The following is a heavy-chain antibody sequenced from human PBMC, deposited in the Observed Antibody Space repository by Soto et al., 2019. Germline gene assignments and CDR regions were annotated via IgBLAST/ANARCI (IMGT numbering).Heavy chain of an antibody. J-gene: IGHJ4*02. D-gene: IGHD4-17*01. CDR3: ARRYGHYFDY. Sequence: SETLSLTCTVSGGSISSYYWSWIRQPPGKGLEWIGYIYYSGSTNYNPSLKSRVTISVDTSKNQLSLKLSSVTAADTAVYYCARRYGHYFDYWGQGTLVPVSP. CDR1: GGSISSYY. V-gene: IGHV4-59*08. CDR2: IYYSGST.